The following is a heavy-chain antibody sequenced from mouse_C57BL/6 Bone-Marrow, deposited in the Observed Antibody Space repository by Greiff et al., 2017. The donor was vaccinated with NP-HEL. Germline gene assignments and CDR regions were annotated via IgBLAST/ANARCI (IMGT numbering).Heavy chain of an antibody. J-gene: IGHJ3*01. CDR1: GYTFTDYY. V-gene: IGHV1-76*01. D-gene: IGHD2-2*01. CDR2: IYPGSGNT. CDR3: ARETWFWFAY. Sequence: QVQLQQSGAVLVRPGASVKLSCKASGYTFTDYYINWVKQRPGQGLEWIARIYPGSGNTYYNEKFKGKATLTAEKSSSTAYMQLSSLTSEDSAVYFCARETWFWFAYWGQGTLVTVSA.